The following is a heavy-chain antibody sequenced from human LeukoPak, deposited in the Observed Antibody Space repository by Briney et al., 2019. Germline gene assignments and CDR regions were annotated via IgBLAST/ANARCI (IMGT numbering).Heavy chain of an antibody. V-gene: IGHV3-53*01. D-gene: IGHD5-24*01. CDR2: INSSGGRT. CDR3: ARAGRDGYNSDAFDI. J-gene: IGHJ3*02. CDR1: GGSISSSNW. Sequence: ETLSLTCAVSGGSISSSNWWSWVRQPPGKGLEWVSDINSSGGRTYYADSVKGRFTISRDNSKNTLYLQMNSLRAEDTAVYYCARAGRDGYNSDAFDIWGQGTMVTVSS.